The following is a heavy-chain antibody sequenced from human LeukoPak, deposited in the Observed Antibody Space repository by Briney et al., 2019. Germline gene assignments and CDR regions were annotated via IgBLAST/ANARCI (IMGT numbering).Heavy chain of an antibody. CDR3: AREHCSSSSCHLDY. CDR1: GFTFSSYW. D-gene: IGHD2-2*01. Sequence: GGSLRLSCAASGFTFSSYWMSWVRQAPGKGLEWVASIKQDGSEKYYVNSVRGRFSISRDNAKNSLYLQMNSLRAEDTAVYYCAREHCSSSSCHLDYWGQGTLVTVSS. J-gene: IGHJ4*02. V-gene: IGHV3-7*01. CDR2: IKQDGSEK.